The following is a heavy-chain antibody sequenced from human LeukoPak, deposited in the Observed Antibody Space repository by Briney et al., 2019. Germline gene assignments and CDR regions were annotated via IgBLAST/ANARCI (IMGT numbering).Heavy chain of an antibody. J-gene: IGHJ5*02. CDR1: GGSFSGYY. V-gene: IGHV4-34*01. D-gene: IGHD3-10*01. CDR2: INHSGST. CDR3: ARHDYYGSLNWFDP. Sequence: PSETLSLTCAVYGGSFSGYYWSWIRQPPGKGLEWIGEINHSGSTNYNPSLKSRLTISVDTSKNQFSLKLTSVTAADTAVYYCARHDYYGSLNWFDPWGQGTLITVSS.